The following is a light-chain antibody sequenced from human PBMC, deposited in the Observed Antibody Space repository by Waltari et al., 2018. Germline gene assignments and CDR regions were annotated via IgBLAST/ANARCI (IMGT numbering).Light chain of an antibody. V-gene: IGKV1-39*01. CDR3: QQSYSTPPT. CDR2: AAS. J-gene: IGKJ1*01. Sequence: DIQMTQSPSSLSASVGDRVTITCRASQSISSYLNGYQQKPGKAPKILIYAASSLQSGVPSRVSGSGSGTDFTLTISSLQPEDFATYYCQQSYSTPPTFGQGTKVEIK. CDR1: QSISSY.